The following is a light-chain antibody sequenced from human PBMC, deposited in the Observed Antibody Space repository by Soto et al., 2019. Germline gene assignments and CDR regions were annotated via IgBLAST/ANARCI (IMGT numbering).Light chain of an antibody. CDR3: QQDYNLLWT. J-gene: IGKJ1*01. CDR1: QSVSSSY. Sequence: PGERVTLSCRASQSVSSSYLPCFQQKPGQAPRPLIYGASTRATGIPARFSGSGSGTDFTLTISSLQPEDFAVYYCQQDYNLLWTFGQGTKVEIK. V-gene: IGKV3D-7*01. CDR2: GAS.